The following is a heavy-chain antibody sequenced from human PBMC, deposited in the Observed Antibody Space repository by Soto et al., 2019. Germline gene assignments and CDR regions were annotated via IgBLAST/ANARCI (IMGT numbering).Heavy chain of an antibody. CDR1: GYTFTSYA. Sequence: ASVKVSCKASGYTFTSYAMHWVRQAPGQRLEWMGWINAGNGNTKYSQKFQGRVTITRDTSASTAYMELSSLKASDTAMYYCARPKQPYFGRDSYYVLGYWYFDLWGRGTLVTVSS. D-gene: IGHD2-21*02. CDR2: INAGNGNT. CDR3: ARPKQPYFGRDSYYVLGYWYFDL. J-gene: IGHJ2*01. V-gene: IGHV1-3*01.